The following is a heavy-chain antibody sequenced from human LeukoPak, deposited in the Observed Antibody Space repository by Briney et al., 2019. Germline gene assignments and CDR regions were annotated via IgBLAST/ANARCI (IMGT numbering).Heavy chain of an antibody. D-gene: IGHD1-26*01. V-gene: IGHV3-11*01. Sequence: GGSLRLSCAASGFTFSDYYMSWIRQAPGKGLEWVSYISSSSTTIYYADSVKGRFTISRGNAKNSLYLQMNSLRAEDTAVYYCARVKGSYSADYWGQGTLVTVSS. J-gene: IGHJ4*02. CDR1: GFTFSDYY. CDR2: ISSSSTTI. CDR3: ARVKGSYSADY.